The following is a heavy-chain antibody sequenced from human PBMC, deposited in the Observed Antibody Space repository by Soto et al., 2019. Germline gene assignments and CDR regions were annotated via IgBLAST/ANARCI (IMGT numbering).Heavy chain of an antibody. V-gene: IGHV3-21*04. CDR1: GFTFRSYR. CDR2: IRSGNNYT. J-gene: IGHJ4*02. CDR3: AKFQLRSGGESPYFDY. D-gene: IGHD6-19*01. Sequence: GGSLRLSCIASGFTFRSYRMTWVRQAPGKGLEWVSSIRSGNNYTSYADSVKGRFTISRDNSKNTLYLQMNSLRAEDTAVYYCAKFQLRSGGESPYFDYWGQGTLVTVSS.